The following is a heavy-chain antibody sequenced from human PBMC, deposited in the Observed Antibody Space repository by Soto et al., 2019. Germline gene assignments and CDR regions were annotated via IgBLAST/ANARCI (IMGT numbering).Heavy chain of an antibody. CDR3: AKEQRWKATDY. J-gene: IGHJ4*02. D-gene: IGHD1-1*01. Sequence: EVQLLEPGGGLVQPGGSLRLSCAASGFTFSNYAMSWIRQASGRGLEWVSIISGTGGSTYYADSVKGRFTISRDNSKNALYLQMNSLRAEDTALYYCAKEQRWKATDYWGQGTLGTIFS. CDR2: ISGTGGST. CDR1: GFTFSNYA. V-gene: IGHV3-23*01.